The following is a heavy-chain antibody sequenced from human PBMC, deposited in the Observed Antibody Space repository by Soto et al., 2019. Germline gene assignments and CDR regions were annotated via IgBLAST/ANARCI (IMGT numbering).Heavy chain of an antibody. Sequence: SETLSLTCSVSGASISSFNWNWVRQPAGKGPEWVGRLNIAGTINYNPSLKSRITMSMDTSKNQISLHLRSVTAADTAIYYCARDRGEYTSSWFWYFSHWGQGVLVTVSS. CDR2: LNIAGTI. CDR1: GASISSFN. CDR3: ARDRGEYTSSWFWYFSH. V-gene: IGHV4-4*07. J-gene: IGHJ4*02. D-gene: IGHD6-13*01.